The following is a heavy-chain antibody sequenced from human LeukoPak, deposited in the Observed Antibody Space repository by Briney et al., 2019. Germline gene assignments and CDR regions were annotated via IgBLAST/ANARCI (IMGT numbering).Heavy chain of an antibody. CDR2: ISAYGGTT. CDR3: ERVGHVSTLDH. D-gene: IGHD2/OR15-2a*01. J-gene: IGHJ4*02. Sequence: ASVKVSCKASRYTLENNGVTWVRQAPGHELEWMGWISAYGGTTKFAPTFRERVTLTTDTSAYTAHMKLRSLGSDDAAVSCCERVGHVSTLDHGGQGTLVIVAS. V-gene: IGHV1-18*01. CDR1: RYTLENNG.